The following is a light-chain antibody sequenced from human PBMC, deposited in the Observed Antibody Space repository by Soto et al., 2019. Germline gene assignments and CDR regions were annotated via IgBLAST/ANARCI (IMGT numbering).Light chain of an antibody. V-gene: IGKV1-6*01. Sequence: AIHMTQSPSSLSASVGDRVTITCRASQGIGSDLGWYQQKPGKAPKLLIHSASSLQTGVPSRFSGSGSGTDFTLTISSLQAEDFATYYCLQDYSYPNTFGQGTKLEIK. CDR2: SAS. CDR3: LQDYSYPNT. CDR1: QGIGSD. J-gene: IGKJ2*01.